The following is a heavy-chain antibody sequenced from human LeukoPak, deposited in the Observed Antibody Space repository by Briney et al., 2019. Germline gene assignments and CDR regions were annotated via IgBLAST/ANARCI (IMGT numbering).Heavy chain of an antibody. J-gene: IGHJ6*03. V-gene: IGHV3-23*01. CDR1: GFTFSSRP. CDR2: ISSNAVST. D-gene: IGHD1-14*01. CDR3: ARMPSTGIYYGYYIFV. Sequence: PGGSLSLLCGESGFTFSSRPIISVRQAPGKGLEWVAGISSNAVSTYYADSVKGRFTISRDNSKNTVYLQMDSLGTEDTAVYYCARMPSTGIYYGYYIFVWGKGTTVTVSS.